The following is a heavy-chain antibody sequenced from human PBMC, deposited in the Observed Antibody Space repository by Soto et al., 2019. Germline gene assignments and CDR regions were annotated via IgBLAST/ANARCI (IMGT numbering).Heavy chain of an antibody. D-gene: IGHD3-22*01. Sequence: SETLSLTCTVSGGSISSSSYYWGWIRQPPGKGLEWIGSIYYSGSTYYNPSLKSRVTISVDTSKNQFSLKLSSVTAADTAVYYCARHTITMTRNWFDTWGQGTLVTVSS. V-gene: IGHV4-39*01. CDR1: GGSISSSSYY. J-gene: IGHJ5*02. CDR2: IYYSGST. CDR3: ARHTITMTRNWFDT.